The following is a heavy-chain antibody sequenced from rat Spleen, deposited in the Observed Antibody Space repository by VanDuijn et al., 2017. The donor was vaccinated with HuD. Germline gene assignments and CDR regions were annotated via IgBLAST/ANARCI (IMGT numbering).Heavy chain of an antibody. CDR1: GFSLTSNG. V-gene: IGHV2S12*01. CDR2: ISSGGST. CDR3: TRDGGYRSLDY. D-gene: IGHD1-11*01. J-gene: IGHJ2*01. Sequence: QVQLKESGPGLVQPSQTLSLTCTVSGFSLTSNGVSWVRQPPGKGLEWIAAISSGGSTYYNSALKSRLSISRDTSKSQVFLKMNSLQTEDTAIYFCTRDGGYRSLDYWGQGVMVTVSS.